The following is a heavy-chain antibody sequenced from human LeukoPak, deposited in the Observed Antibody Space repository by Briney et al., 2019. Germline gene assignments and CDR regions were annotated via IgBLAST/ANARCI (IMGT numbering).Heavy chain of an antibody. CDR2: ISYDGSNK. J-gene: IGHJ4*02. V-gene: IGHV3-30*18. Sequence: PGGSLRLSCAASGFTFSSYGMHWVRQAPGKGLEWVAVISYDGSNKYYADSVKGRFTISRDNSKNTLYLQMNSLRAEDTAVYYCAKDSITFGGVIVREPFDYWGQGTLVTVSS. CDR3: AKDSITFGGVIVREPFDY. CDR1: GFTFSSYG. D-gene: IGHD3-16*02.